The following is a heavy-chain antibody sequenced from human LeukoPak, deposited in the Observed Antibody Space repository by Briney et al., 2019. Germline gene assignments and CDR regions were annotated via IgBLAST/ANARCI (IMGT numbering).Heavy chain of an antibody. J-gene: IGHJ5*02. V-gene: IGHV3-30*07. Sequence: GGSLRLSCAASGLTFSSYAMHWVRQAPGKGLEWVAVISYDGSNKYYADSVKGRFTISRDNAKNSLYLQMNSLRAEDTAVYYCARGEGDYYDSSGYLPWGQGTLVTVSS. CDR3: ARGEGDYYDSSGYLP. CDR2: ISYDGSNK. D-gene: IGHD3-22*01. CDR1: GLTFSSYA.